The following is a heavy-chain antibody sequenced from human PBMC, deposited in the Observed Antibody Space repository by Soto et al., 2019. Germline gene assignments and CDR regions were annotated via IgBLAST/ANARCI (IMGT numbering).Heavy chain of an antibody. CDR3: ARQGDGYNYYFDY. D-gene: IGHD5-12*01. J-gene: IGHJ4*02. Sequence: QLQLQESGPGLVKPSETLSLTCTVSGGSISSSSYYWGWIRQPPGKGLEWIGSIYYSGSTYYNPSLKSRVTISVDTSKNQFSLKLSSVTAADTAVYYCARQGDGYNYYFDYWGQGTLVTVSS. CDR1: GGSISSSSYY. V-gene: IGHV4-39*01. CDR2: IYYSGST.